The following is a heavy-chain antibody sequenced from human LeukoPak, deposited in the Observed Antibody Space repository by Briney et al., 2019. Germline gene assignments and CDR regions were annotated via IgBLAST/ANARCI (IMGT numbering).Heavy chain of an antibody. V-gene: IGHV3-33*01. J-gene: IGHJ1*01. CDR3: ARGDYYDSSGYSQYFQH. CDR1: GXTFSNYG. D-gene: IGHD3-22*01. Sequence: PGGSLRLSCAASGXTFSNYGVHWVRQAPGKGLEWVGVIWYDGSNKYYADSVKGRFTISRDNSKNTLYLQMNSLRAEDTAVYYCARGDYYDSSGYSQYFQHWGQGTLVTVSS. CDR2: IWYDGSNK.